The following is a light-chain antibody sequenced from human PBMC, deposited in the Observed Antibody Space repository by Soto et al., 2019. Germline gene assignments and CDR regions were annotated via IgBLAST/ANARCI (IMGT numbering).Light chain of an antibody. J-gene: IGKJ4*01. CDR1: QSVSSN. CDR2: GAS. CDR3: QQYNTWAPT. V-gene: IGKV3-15*01. Sequence: EIVMTQSPATLSVSPGERVTLSCRASQSVSSNLAWYQQKPGQAPRLLIHGASTRATGIPARFRGSGSGTEFTLSISSLQSEDSGVYYCQQYNTWAPTFGGGTKVEIK.